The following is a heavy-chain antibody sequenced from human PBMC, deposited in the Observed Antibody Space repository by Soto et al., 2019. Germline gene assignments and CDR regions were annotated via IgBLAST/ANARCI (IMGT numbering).Heavy chain of an antibody. D-gene: IGHD3-9*01. J-gene: IGHJ6*02. Sequence: GGSLRLSCAASGFTFSNAWMSWVRQAPGKGLEWVGRIKSKTDGGTTDYAAPVKGRFTISRDDSKNTLYLQMNSLRAEDTAVYYCAKGGPVLRYFDSLPPSYGMDVWGQGTTVTVSS. CDR2: IKSKTDGGTT. CDR1: GFTFSNAW. CDR3: AKGGPVLRYFDSLPPSYGMDV. V-gene: IGHV3-15*01.